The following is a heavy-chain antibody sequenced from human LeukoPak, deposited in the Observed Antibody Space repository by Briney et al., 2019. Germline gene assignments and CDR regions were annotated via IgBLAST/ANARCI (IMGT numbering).Heavy chain of an antibody. D-gene: IGHD3-3*01. J-gene: IGHJ3*02. V-gene: IGHV3-7*01. CDR3: ARAAGPKRFLEWLPWGAFDI. Sequence: PGGSLRLSCAASGFTFSSYWMSWVRQAPGKGLEWVANIKQDGSEKYYVDSVKGRFIISRDNAKNSLYLQMNSLRAEDTAVYYCARAAGPKRFLEWLPWGAFDIWGQGTMVTVSS. CDR2: IKQDGSEK. CDR1: GFTFSSYW.